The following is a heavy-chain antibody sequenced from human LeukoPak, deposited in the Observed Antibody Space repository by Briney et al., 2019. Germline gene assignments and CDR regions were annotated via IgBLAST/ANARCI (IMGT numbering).Heavy chain of an antibody. Sequence: GGSLRLSCAASGFTFSNYNLNWVRQAPGKGLEWVSYISTASETIYYADSVKGRFTISRDDAKKSLYLQMNSLRDEDTAVYYCVGGGGGGWDIDNWGQGTLVTVSS. V-gene: IGHV3-48*02. J-gene: IGHJ4*02. CDR3: VGGGGGGWDIDN. CDR1: GFTFSNYN. CDR2: ISTASETI. D-gene: IGHD6-19*01.